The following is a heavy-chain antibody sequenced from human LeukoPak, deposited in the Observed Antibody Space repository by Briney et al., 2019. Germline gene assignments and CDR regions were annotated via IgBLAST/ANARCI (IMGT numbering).Heavy chain of an antibody. CDR1: GFTFNNYA. CDR3: AKGYCRSPSCFGGLDY. J-gene: IGHJ4*02. CDR2: ISGSGDKT. V-gene: IGHV3-23*01. Sequence: GGSLRLSCAASGFTFNNYAMNWVRQAPGKGLEWVSAISGSGDKTHYADSVRGRFTISRDNSKNTLYLQMNSLRAEDTAVYYCAKGYCRSPSCFGGLDYWGEGILVTVSS. D-gene: IGHD2-2*01.